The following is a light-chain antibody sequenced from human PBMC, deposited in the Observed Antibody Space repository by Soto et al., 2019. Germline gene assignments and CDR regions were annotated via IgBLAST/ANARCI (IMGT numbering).Light chain of an antibody. CDR3: QQADSFPRT. V-gene: IGKV1-12*01. CDR1: QDFTTW. CDR2: AAS. J-gene: IGKJ1*01. Sequence: DIQMTQSPSSVSASVGDRVTITCRASQDFTTWLAWYQQKPGKAPKLLIYAASTLQSGVPSRFSGSGSGTDFTLTISSLQPEDFATYYCQQADSFPRTFGQGTKVEIK.